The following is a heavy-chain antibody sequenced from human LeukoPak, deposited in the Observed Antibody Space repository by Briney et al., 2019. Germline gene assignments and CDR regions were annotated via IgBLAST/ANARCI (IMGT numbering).Heavy chain of an antibody. Sequence: ASVNVSCKASGYSLTTYYMHWVRQAPGQGLEWTAIINPSGGSTNYAQKFQGRVTMTRDTPTNTVYMELSSLRTEDTAVYYCASVYLYGMDVWGQGTTVTVSS. CDR1: GYSLTTYY. J-gene: IGHJ6*02. V-gene: IGHV1-46*01. D-gene: IGHD2-8*01. CDR3: ASVYLYGMDV. CDR2: INPSGGST.